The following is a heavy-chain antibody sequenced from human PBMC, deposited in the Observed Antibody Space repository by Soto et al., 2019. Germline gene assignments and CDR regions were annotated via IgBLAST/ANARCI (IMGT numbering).Heavy chain of an antibody. CDR1: GFTFSGYW. J-gene: IGHJ4*02. Sequence: EVHPVESGGGLVQPGGSLRLSCAASGFTFSGYWMHWVRQAPGKGLVWVSRINRDGSSTSYAVSVKGRFTISRDNAKNTLYLQMNSLRAEDTAVYYCARDLGVWGQGTLVTVPS. CDR2: INRDGSST. CDR3: ARDLGV. D-gene: IGHD3-16*01. V-gene: IGHV3-74*01.